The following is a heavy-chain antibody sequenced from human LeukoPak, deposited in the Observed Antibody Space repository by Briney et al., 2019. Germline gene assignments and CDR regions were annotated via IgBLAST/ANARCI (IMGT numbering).Heavy chain of an antibody. Sequence: GGSLRLSCAASGFTFSNYAMYWVRQAPGKGLEWVALISHDGSNKDYADSVKGRFTISRDNSKNTLYLQMNSLRAEDTAVYYCARDPRLWGQGTMVTVSS. CDR2: ISHDGSNK. J-gene: IGHJ3*01. CDR3: ARDPRL. CDR1: GFTFSNYA. V-gene: IGHV3-30-3*01.